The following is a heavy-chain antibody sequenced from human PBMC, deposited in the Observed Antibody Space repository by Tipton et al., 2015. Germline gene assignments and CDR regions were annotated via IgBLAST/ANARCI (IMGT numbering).Heavy chain of an antibody. CDR1: GASVSSDSYY. CDR3: ACQDYDSLTRDYQTVDY. D-gene: IGHD3-9*01. Sequence: TLSLTCTVSGASVSSDSYYWSWIRQPPGKGLECIGSISHSGNTYYNPSLKSRVTMSRDTSKNQFSLKLTSVTAADTAVYYCACQDYDSLTRDYQTVDYWGQGTLVTVSS. CDR2: ISHSGNT. V-gene: IGHV4-38-2*02. J-gene: IGHJ4*02.